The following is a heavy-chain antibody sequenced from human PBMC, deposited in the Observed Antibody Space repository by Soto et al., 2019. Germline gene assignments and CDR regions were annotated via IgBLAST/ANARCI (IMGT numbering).Heavy chain of an antibody. D-gene: IGHD3-9*01. Sequence: ASVKVSCKASGFTFTSSAMQWVRQARGQRLEWIGWIVVGSGNTNYAQKFQERVTITRDMSTSTAYMELSSLRSEDTAVYYCAAGYFDWLTQSYYFDYWGQGTLVTVSS. CDR2: IVVGSGNT. CDR3: AAGYFDWLTQSYYFDY. J-gene: IGHJ4*02. V-gene: IGHV1-58*02. CDR1: GFTFTSSA.